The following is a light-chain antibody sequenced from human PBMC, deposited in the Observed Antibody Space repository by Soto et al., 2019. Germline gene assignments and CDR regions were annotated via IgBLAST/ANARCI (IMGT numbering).Light chain of an antibody. J-gene: IGKJ1*01. CDR3: QQGYSSPWT. CDR1: QSIGSY. Sequence: DILMTQSPSSLSASVGDRVTITCRASQSIGSYLHWYQQKEGRAPALLVYASSNLQSGVPSRFSGSGSATDFTLTINSLQPEDVATYYCQQGYSSPWTFGQGTRVDLK. CDR2: ASS. V-gene: IGKV1-39*01.